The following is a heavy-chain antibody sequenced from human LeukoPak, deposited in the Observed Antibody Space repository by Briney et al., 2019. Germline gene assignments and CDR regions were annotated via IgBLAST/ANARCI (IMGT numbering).Heavy chain of an antibody. CDR1: GFTFSSYA. V-gene: IGHV3-30-3*01. D-gene: IGHD5-12*01. J-gene: IGHJ4*02. Sequence: GGSLRLSCAASGFTFSSYAMHWVRQAPGKGLEWVAVISYDGSNKYCADSVKGRLTISRDNSKNTLYLQMNSLRAEDTAVYYCARALGGYGDYWGQGTLVTVSS. CDR2: ISYDGSNK. CDR3: ARALGGYGDY.